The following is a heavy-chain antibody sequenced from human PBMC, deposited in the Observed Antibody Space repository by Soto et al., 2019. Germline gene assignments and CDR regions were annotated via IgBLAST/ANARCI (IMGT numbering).Heavy chain of an antibody. CDR3: EHRQRIIRYFDLGYFDS. CDR2: IYWDDDR. Sequence: QITLKESGPTLLKPTQTLTLTCTFSGFSFISSGEGVGWIRQPPGKALEWLALIYWDDDRRYNPSLENRLTIPKDNDPSRRQVLLTLTDVDPADTATYYCEHRQRIIRYFDLGYFDSWGQGAPVTVSS. CDR1: GFSFISSGEG. J-gene: IGHJ4*02. D-gene: IGHD3-9*01. V-gene: IGHV2-5*02.